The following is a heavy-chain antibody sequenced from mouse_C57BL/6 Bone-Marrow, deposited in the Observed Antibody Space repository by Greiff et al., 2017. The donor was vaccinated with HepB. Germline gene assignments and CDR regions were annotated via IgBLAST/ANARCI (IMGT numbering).Heavy chain of an antibody. D-gene: IGHD2-3*01. Sequence: QVQLQQPGAELVKPGASVKLSCKASGYTFTSYWMQWVKQRPGQGLEWIGEIDPSDSYTNYNQKFKGKATLTVDTSSSTAYMQLSSLTSEDSAVYYCARRPLLPYAMDYWGQGTSVTVSS. V-gene: IGHV1-50*01. J-gene: IGHJ4*01. CDR2: IDPSDSYT. CDR1: GYTFTSYW. CDR3: ARRPLLPYAMDY.